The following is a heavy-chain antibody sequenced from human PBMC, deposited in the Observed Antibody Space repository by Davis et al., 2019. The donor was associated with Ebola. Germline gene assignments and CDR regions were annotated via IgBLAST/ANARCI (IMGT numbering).Heavy chain of an antibody. Sequence: PGGSLRPSCPASGFTFDDYAMHWVRQAPGKGLEWVSGIHWNSGSVDYADSVKGRFTISRDNAKNSLYLQMNSLRAEDTALYYGVKDRAGGLGGYLFGMGVWGKGTSVTVSS. CDR3: VKDRAGGLGGYLFGMGV. V-gene: IGHV3-9*01. CDR1: GFTFDDYA. J-gene: IGHJ6*04. D-gene: IGHD3-22*01. CDR2: IHWNSGSV.